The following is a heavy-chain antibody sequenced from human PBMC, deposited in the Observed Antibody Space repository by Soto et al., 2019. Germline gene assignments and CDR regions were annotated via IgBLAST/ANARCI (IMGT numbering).Heavy chain of an antibody. CDR3: ARDTAFVASGFFDP. V-gene: IGHV4-34*01. CDR2: INHSGST. D-gene: IGHD3-22*01. CDR1: GGSFSGYY. Sequence: QVQLQQWGAGLLKPSETLSLTCAVYGGSFSGYYWSWIRQPPGKGLEWIGEINHSGSTNYNPSLKSRVTISVDTSKNQFSLKLSSVTAADTAVYYCARDTAFVASGFFDPWGQGTLVTVSS. J-gene: IGHJ5*02.